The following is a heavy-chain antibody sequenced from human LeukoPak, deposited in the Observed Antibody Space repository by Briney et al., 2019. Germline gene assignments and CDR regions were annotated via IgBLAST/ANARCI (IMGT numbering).Heavy chain of an antibody. D-gene: IGHD6-13*01. CDR3: ARGRIARESYNWFDP. CDR2: ISAYNGNT. CDR1: GYTFTSYG. V-gene: IGHV1-18*01. J-gene: IGHJ5*02. Sequence: ASVKVSCKASGYTFTSYGISWVRQAPGQGLEWMGWISAYNGNTNYAQKLQGRVTITTDESTSTAYMELSSLRSEDTAVYYCARGRIARESYNWFDPWGQGTLVTVSS.